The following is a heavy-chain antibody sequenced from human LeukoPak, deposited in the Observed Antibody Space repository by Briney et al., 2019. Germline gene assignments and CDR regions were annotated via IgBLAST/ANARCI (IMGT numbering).Heavy chain of an antibody. D-gene: IGHD2-15*01. V-gene: IGHV3-23*01. CDR1: KFSFNSYA. Sequence: GGSLRLSCAASKFSFNSYAMSWVRQAPGKGLEWVSTISGNAGSRYYADSVKGRFTISRDNSKNTLELQMNSLRAEDTAIYYCAKDLAPYSSGSPFDYWGRGTLVTVSS. CDR2: ISGNAGSR. J-gene: IGHJ4*02. CDR3: AKDLAPYSSGSPFDY.